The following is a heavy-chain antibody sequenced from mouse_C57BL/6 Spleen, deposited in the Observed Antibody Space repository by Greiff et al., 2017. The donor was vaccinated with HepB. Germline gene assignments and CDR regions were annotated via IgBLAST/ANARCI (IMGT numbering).Heavy chain of an antibody. V-gene: IGHV1-39*01. J-gene: IGHJ2*01. Sequence: VQLKESGPELVKPGASVKISCKASGYSFTDYNMNWVKQSNGKSLEWIGVINPNYGTTSYNQKFKGKATLTVDQSSSTAYMQLNSLTSEDSAVYYCANGGIYYDYDRVFDYWGQGTTLTVSS. CDR2: INPNYGTT. D-gene: IGHD2-4*01. CDR3: ANGGIYYDYDRVFDY. CDR1: GYSFTDYN.